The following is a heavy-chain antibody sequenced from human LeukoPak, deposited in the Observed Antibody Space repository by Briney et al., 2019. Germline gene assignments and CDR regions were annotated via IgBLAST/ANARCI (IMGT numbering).Heavy chain of an antibody. J-gene: IGHJ4*02. V-gene: IGHV3-64*01. CDR3: ARDGQYCGGDCYVYYFDY. CDR1: GFTFSSYA. Sequence: GGSLRLSCSASGFTFSSYAMHWVRQAPGKGLEYVSAISSNGGSTYYANSVKGRFTISRDNSKNTLYLQMGSLRAEDMAVYYCARDGQYCGGDCYVYYFDYWGQGTLVTVSS. D-gene: IGHD2-21*02. CDR2: ISSNGGST.